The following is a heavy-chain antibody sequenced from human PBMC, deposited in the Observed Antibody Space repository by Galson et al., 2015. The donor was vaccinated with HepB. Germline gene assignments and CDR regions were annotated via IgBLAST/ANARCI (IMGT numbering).Heavy chain of an antibody. D-gene: IGHD2-21*02. V-gene: IGHV3-74*01. Sequence: SLRLSCAASTFIFSTYSMDWVRQTPGRGLEWVSSINGGGSDTNYADSVKGRFTISRDNAENTLHLQVISLRVEDTAVYYCAKLCDGDSYYPPDCWGQGTLVTVSS. CDR2: INGGGSDT. CDR3: AKLCDGDSYYPPDC. J-gene: IGHJ4*02. CDR1: TFIFSTYS.